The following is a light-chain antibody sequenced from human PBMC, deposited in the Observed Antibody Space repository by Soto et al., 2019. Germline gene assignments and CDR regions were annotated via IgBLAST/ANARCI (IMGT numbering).Light chain of an antibody. CDR2: AVS. V-gene: IGKV1-39*01. CDR1: QRIRSD. J-gene: IGKJ1*01. CDR3: QKYDSAPT. Sequence: DIQVTQSPSSLSASVRDRVTLTFRTSQRIRSDLNWYNQKPGKDPNLLIYAVSNLQSGVPSRFSGSGSETEFTLPISGLQPEEVASYDCQKYDSAPTCGPGTKVDIK.